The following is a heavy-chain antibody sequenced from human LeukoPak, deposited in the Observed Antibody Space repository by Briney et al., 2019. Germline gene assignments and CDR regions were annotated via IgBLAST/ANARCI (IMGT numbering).Heavy chain of an antibody. J-gene: IGHJ5*02. D-gene: IGHD5-24*01. CDR3: AREDGGWLRADL. CDR2: IHRDGSVR. Sequence: PGGSLRLSCAASGFSFNAFWMSWVRQAPGKGLEWVANIHRDGSVRHYVESVRGRFTISRDNAKNSLFLQMNSLRVEDTAVYYCAREDGGWLRADLWGQGTLVTVSS. CDR1: GFSFNAFW. V-gene: IGHV3-7*03.